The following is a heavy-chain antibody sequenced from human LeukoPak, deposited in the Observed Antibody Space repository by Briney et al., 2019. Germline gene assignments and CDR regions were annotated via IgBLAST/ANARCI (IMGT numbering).Heavy chain of an antibody. CDR1: GFTFSSYA. Sequence: GGSLRLSCAASGFTFSSYAMSWVRQAPGKGLEWVSAISGSGVSTYYADSVKGRFTISRDNAKNSLYLQMNSLRAEDTAVYYCARRPYYYDSLDYWGQGTLVTVSS. CDR2: ISGSGVST. CDR3: ARRPYYYDSLDY. D-gene: IGHD3-22*01. V-gene: IGHV3-23*01. J-gene: IGHJ4*02.